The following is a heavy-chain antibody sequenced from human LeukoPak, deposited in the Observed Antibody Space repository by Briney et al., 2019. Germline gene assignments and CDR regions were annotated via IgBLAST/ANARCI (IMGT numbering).Heavy chain of an antibody. J-gene: IGHJ6*02. CDR2: IYSGNRT. D-gene: IGHD3-3*01. CDR3: ARLTSGNGLDV. V-gene: IGHV3-66*04. CDR1: GFTVSNNY. Sequence: GGSLRLSCAASGFTVSNNYMTWVRQAPGKGLEWVSVIYSGNRTKYADSVKGRFIISRDNSKNTLLFQMNSLRAEDTAVYYCARLTSGNGLDVWGRGTTVTVS.